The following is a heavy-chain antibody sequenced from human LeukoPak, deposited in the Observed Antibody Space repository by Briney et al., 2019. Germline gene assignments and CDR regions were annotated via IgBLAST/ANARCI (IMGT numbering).Heavy chain of an antibody. D-gene: IGHD3-22*01. CDR2: IYHSGRT. J-gene: IGHJ3*02. V-gene: IGHV4-59*08. Sequence: PSETLSLTCTVSGGSISSYYWSWIRQPPGKGLEWIGYIYHSGRTNYSPSLKSRVTISVDTSKNQFSLKLSSVTAADTAVYYCARQYDGSPLQAFDIWGQGTMVTVSS. CDR1: GGSISSYY. CDR3: ARQYDGSPLQAFDI.